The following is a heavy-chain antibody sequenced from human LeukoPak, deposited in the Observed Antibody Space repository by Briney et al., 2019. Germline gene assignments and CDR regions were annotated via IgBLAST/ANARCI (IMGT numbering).Heavy chain of an antibody. D-gene: IGHD3-10*01. V-gene: IGHV3-74*01. CDR2: ISYDGGGT. CDR1: GVTSSDYW. Sequence: TGGSLRLSCADSGVTSSDYWTHCVRHTPGKGLVWVSRISYDGGGTNYADSVKGRFTISRDNAKNTLSLQMNSLRVEDTAVYYCVRNIVRGVVYFDSWGQGALVIVSS. J-gene: IGHJ4*02. CDR3: VRNIVRGVVYFDS.